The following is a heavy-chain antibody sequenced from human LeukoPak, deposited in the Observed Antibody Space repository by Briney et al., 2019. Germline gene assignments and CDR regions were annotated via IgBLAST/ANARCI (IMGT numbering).Heavy chain of an antibody. CDR3: ARGTKTGNTGYDWNY. CDR2: IYYSGTT. D-gene: IGHD5-12*01. Sequence: SETLSLTCTVSGGSISGYYWSWIRQPPGKGLEWIGYIYYSGTTSYNPSLRSRVTISVDTSSKQVSLMLSSVTAADTAVYYCARGTKTGNTGYDWNYWGQGSLVTGSS. CDR1: GGSISGYY. V-gene: IGHV4-59*01. J-gene: IGHJ4*02.